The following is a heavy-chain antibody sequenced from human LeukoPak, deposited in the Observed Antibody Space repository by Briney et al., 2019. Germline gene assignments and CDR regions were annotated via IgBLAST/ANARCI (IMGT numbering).Heavy chain of an antibody. J-gene: IGHJ4*02. CDR1: GFTFRDYY. V-gene: IGHV3-11*04. D-gene: IGHD3-16*01. CDR2: ISNNGDTI. Sequence: GGSLRLSCAASGFTFRDYYMHWVRQAPGKGLEWISYISNNGDTIYYADSVKGRFTISRDNSKNTLYLQMNSLRAEDTAVYYCARALLRLGYFDYWGQGTLVTVSS. CDR3: ARALLRLGYFDY.